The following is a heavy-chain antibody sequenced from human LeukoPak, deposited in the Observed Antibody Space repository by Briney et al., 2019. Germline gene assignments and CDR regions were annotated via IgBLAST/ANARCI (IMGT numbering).Heavy chain of an antibody. J-gene: IGHJ3*02. D-gene: IGHD2-2*01. V-gene: IGHV1-2*02. CDR3: ARVRDCSSTSCYAYDAFDI. CDR1: GYTFTGYY. CDR2: INPNSGGT. Sequence: WASVKVSCKASGYTFTGYYMHWVRQAPGQGLEWMGWINPNSGGTNYAQKFQGRVTMTRDTSISTAYMELSRLRSDDTAVYYCARVRDCSSTSCYAYDAFDIWGQGTMVTVSS.